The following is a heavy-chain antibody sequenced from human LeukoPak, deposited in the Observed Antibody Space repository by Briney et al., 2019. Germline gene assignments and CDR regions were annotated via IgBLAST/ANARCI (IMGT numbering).Heavy chain of an antibody. CDR2: INPNSGGT. CDR3: ARGITMVRGVMSLYYFDY. Sequence: VASVKVSCKASGYTFTGYYMHWVRQAPGQGLEWMGWINPNSGGTDYAQKFQGWVTMTRDTSISTAYMELSRLRSDDTAVYYCARGITMVRGVMSLYYFDYWGQGTLVTVSS. V-gene: IGHV1-2*04. D-gene: IGHD3-10*01. J-gene: IGHJ4*02. CDR1: GYTFTGYY.